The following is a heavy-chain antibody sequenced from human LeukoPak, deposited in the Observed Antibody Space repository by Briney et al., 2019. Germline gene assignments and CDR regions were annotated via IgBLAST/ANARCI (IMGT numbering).Heavy chain of an antibody. Sequence: GGSLRLSCAASGVTFSRYGIRLVSQAPGEGLGWVAGIWYVGGNKPSADSVKGRFTISRDNSKNTVYLKMNSLRAEETAVYYCAKDLYYNDSSGYYSPLGGYYYYGMDVWGQGTTVTVSS. J-gene: IGHJ6*02. CDR2: IWYVGGNK. D-gene: IGHD3-22*01. V-gene: IGHV3-33*06. CDR3: AKDLYYNDSSGYYSPLGGYYYYGMDV. CDR1: GVTFSRYG.